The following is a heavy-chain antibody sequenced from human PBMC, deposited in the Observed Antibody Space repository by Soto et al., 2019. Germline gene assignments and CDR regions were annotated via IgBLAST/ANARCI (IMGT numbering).Heavy chain of an antibody. CDR3: ASYTYYYDSSGYYSPFDY. CDR1: GFTFSSYE. J-gene: IGHJ4*02. V-gene: IGHV3-48*03. Sequence: ESGGGLVQPGGSLRLSCAASGFTFSSYEMNWVRQAPGKGLEWVSYISSSGSTIYYADSVKGRFTISRDNANNSLYLQMNSLRAEDTAVYYCASYTYYYDSSGYYSPFDYWGQGTLVTVSS. D-gene: IGHD3-22*01. CDR2: ISSSGSTI.